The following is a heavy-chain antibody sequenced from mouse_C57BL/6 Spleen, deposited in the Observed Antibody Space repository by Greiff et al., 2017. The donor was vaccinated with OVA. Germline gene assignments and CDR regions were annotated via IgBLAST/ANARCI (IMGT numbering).Heavy chain of an antibody. Sequence: EVQLQQSGPELVKPGASVKISCKASGYSFTGYYMNWVKQSPEKSLEWIGEINPSTGGTTYNQKFKAKATLTVDKSSSTAYMQLKSLTSEDSAVYYCARTNYGKDAMDYWGQGTSVTVSS. CDR2: INPSTGGT. D-gene: IGHD2-1*01. J-gene: IGHJ4*01. V-gene: IGHV1-42*01. CDR3: ARTNYGKDAMDY. CDR1: GYSFTGYY.